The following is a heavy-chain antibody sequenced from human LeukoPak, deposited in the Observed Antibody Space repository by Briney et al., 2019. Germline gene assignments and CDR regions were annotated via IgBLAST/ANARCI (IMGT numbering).Heavy chain of an antibody. V-gene: IGHV1-46*01. CDR1: GYTFTSYY. J-gene: IGHJ3*02. CDR3: ARVALGYSYGPNDAFDI. D-gene: IGHD5-18*01. CDR2: INPSGGST. Sequence: ASVTVSCKASGYTFTSYYMHWVRQAPGQGLEWMGIINPSGGSTSYAQKFQGRVTMTRDTSTSTVYMELSSLRSEDTAVYYWARVALGYSYGPNDAFDIWGQGTMVTVSS.